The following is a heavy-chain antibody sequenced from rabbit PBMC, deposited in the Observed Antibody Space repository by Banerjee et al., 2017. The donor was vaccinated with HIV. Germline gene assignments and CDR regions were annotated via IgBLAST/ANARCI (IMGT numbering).Heavy chain of an antibody. CDR3: ARAPYGYGGYDP. CDR2: INSGSGST. CDR1: GFSFSSSYY. V-gene: IGHV1S45*01. J-gene: IGHJ6*01. Sequence: QEQLVESGGGLVQPEGSLTLTCTASGFSFSSSYYMCWVRQAPGKGLEWIGYINSGSGSTGYASWAKGRFTISKTSSTTVDLKMTSLTAADTATYFCARAPYGYGGYDPWGQGTLVTVS. D-gene: IGHD6-1*01.